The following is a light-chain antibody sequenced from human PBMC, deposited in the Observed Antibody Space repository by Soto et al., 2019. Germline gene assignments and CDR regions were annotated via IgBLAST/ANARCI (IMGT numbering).Light chain of an antibody. CDR3: SSYTSNTSYV. CDR2: EVS. V-gene: IGLV2-14*01. CDR1: SSDVGGYND. Sequence: QSALTQPASVSGSPGQSITLSCTGTSSDVGGYNDVSWYQQHPGKAPKLMIYEVSNRPSGVSNRFSGSKSGNTASLTISGLQAEDEADYYCSSYTSNTSYVFGTGTKLTVL. J-gene: IGLJ1*01.